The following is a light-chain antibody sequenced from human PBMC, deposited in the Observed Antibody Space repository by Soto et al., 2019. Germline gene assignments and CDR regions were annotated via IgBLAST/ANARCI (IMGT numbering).Light chain of an antibody. CDR3: QQYGSSPWT. V-gene: IGKV3-20*01. CDR2: GAS. J-gene: IGKJ1*01. CDR1: QSVSSSY. Sequence: EIVLTQSPGTLSLSPGERATLSCRASQSVSSSYLAWYQQKPGQAPRPLIYGASSRAIGIPDRFRGSGSGTDVTRTISRLEPEDFAVYYCQQYGSSPWTFCQGTKVEIK.